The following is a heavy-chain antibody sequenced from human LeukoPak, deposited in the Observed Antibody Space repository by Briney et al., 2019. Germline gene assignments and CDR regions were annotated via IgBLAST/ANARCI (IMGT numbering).Heavy chain of an antibody. D-gene: IGHD3-10*01. CDR3: ARHDGWFGELSS. CDR2: IYYSGST. Sequence: SETLSLTCTVSGGSISSSSYYWGWIRQPLGKGLEWIGSIYYSGSTYYNPSLKSRVTISVDTSKNQFSLKLSSVTAADTAVYYCARHDGWFGELSSWGQGTLVTISS. CDR1: GGSISSSSYY. J-gene: IGHJ4*02. V-gene: IGHV4-39*01.